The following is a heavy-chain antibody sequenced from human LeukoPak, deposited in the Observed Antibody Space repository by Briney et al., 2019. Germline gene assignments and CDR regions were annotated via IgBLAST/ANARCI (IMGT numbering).Heavy chain of an antibody. V-gene: IGHV3-74*01. CDR2: INGDENIT. CDR3: ARRGEFGAFDI. D-gene: IGHD3-10*01. CDR1: GFNFSTYW. J-gene: IGHJ3*02. Sequence: PGGSLRLSCAASGFNFSTYWMHWVRQAPGKGLVWVSRINGDENITTYADSVKGRFTISRDNVKITLSLQMNSLRADDTAVYYCARRGEFGAFDIWGQGTMVTVSS.